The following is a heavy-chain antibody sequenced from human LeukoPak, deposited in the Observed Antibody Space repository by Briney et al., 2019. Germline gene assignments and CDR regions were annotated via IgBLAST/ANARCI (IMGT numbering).Heavy chain of an antibody. D-gene: IGHD6-13*01. CDR3: ARESIGTLNFDN. V-gene: IGHV3-13*01. CDR2: IGSAGDT. CDR1: GFSFSTYD. Sequence: TGGSLRLSCAASGFSFSTYDLHWVRQGIGKGLEWVSGIGSAGDTYYSGSVKGRFTISRENAKNSLYLQMNSLSAGDTAVYYCARESIGTLNFDNWGQGTLVTVSS. J-gene: IGHJ4*02.